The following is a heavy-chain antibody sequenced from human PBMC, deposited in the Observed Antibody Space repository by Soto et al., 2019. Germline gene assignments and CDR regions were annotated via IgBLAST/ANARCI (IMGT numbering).Heavy chain of an antibody. CDR2: INAGNGNT. CDR3: ARRNSSGPIDH. D-gene: IGHD3-22*01. V-gene: IGHV1-3*01. CDR1: GFTFTTHA. J-gene: IGHJ4*02. Sequence: QVHLVQSGAEVKEPGASVKVSCKTSGFTFTTHAIHWLRQAPGQRFEWMGWINAGNGNTKYSQTFQDRITITRDTSANTAYMELSSLTFEDMAVYFCARRNSSGPIDHWGQGTLITVSS.